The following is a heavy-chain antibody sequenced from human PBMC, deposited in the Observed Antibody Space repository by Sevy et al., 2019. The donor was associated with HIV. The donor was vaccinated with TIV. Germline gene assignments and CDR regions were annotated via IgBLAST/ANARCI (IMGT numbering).Heavy chain of an antibody. CDR3: VHMTRCGTGWFRSFDY. CDR2: IYWDDDT. D-gene: IGHD6-19*01. V-gene: IGHV2-5*02. J-gene: IGHJ4*02. Sequence: SGPTLVRPTQTLTLTCTFSGFSLSARGVGVGWIRQPPGKALEWLALIYWDDDTRYSPSLKSRLTITRDTPKNQVVLTMTNMDAVDTATYDCVHMTRCGTGWFRSFDYWGQGTLVTVSS. CDR1: GFSLSARGVG.